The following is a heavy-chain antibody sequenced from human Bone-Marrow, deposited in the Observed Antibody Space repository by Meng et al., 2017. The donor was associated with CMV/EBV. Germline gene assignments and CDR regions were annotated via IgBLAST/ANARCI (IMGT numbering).Heavy chain of an antibody. CDR1: GFTFGNAW. D-gene: IGHD2-2*01. J-gene: IGHJ4*02. V-gene: IGHV3-15*01. Sequence: GGSLRLSCAASGFTFGNAWVTWVRQAPGKGLEWIGHIKNKADGGTIDYAAPVKGRFSISRDDSKKTLYLQMNSLKTEDAGVYYCTRVKGDPRYCSSTSCYSYYFDYWGQGTLVTVSS. CDR3: TRVKGDPRYCSSTSCYSYYFDY. CDR2: IKNKADGGTI.